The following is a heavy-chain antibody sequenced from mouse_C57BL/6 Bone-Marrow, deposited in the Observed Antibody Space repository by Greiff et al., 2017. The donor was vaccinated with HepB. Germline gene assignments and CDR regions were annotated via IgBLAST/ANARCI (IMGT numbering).Heavy chain of an antibody. Sequence: QVQLQQSGAELARPGASVKLSCKASGYTFTSYGISWVKQRTGQGLEWIGEIYPRSGNTYYNEKFKGKATLTADKSSSTAYMELRSLTSEDSAVYFCARQAYDYVAYWGQGTLVTVSA. J-gene: IGHJ3*01. D-gene: IGHD2-4*01. CDR1: GYTFTSYG. CDR2: IYPRSGNT. CDR3: ARQAYDYVAY. V-gene: IGHV1-81*01.